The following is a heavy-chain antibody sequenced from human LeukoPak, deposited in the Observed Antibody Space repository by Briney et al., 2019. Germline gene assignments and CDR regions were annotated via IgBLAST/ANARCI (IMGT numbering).Heavy chain of an antibody. CDR3: AKRDVYNSGAFDI. D-gene: IGHD5-24*01. J-gene: IGHJ3*02. CDR2: ISGSGGTT. CDR1: GFTFSSYE. V-gene: IGHV3-23*01. Sequence: QPGGSLRLSCTASGFTFSSYEMNWVRQAPGKGLEWVSGISGSGGTTYYADSVKGRFTISRDNSKNTLYVHMNSLRAEDTAVYYCAKRDVYNSGAFDIWGQGTMVTVSS.